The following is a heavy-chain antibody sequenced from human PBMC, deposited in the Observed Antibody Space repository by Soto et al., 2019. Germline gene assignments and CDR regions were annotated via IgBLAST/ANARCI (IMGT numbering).Heavy chain of an antibody. CDR3: ARVLAGGLDFDY. V-gene: IGHV3-30-3*01. Sequence: QVQLVESGGGVVQPGRSLRLSCAASGFTFSSYAMHWVRQAPGKGLEWVAVISYDGSNKYYADSVKGRFTISRDNSKNTLYLQMNSLRAEDTAVYYCARVLAGGLDFDYWGQGTLVTVSS. D-gene: IGHD3-16*01. CDR2: ISYDGSNK. CDR1: GFTFSSYA. J-gene: IGHJ4*02.